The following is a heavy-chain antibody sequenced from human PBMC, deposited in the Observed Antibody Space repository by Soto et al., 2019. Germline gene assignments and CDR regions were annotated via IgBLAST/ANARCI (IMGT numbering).Heavy chain of an antibody. J-gene: IGHJ4*02. V-gene: IGHV4-59*01. CDR3: ARDQGGPFDY. Sequence: QVQLQESGPGLVKPSETLSLTCTVSGVSFSTYYWSWIRQAPGKGLEWIGYIYYSGSSNYNPSLTRRVTMSVDTSKNQPSLQLSSVTAAETAVYYCARDQGGPFDYWGQGTLVTVAS. CDR1: GVSFSTYY. D-gene: IGHD2-15*01. CDR2: IYYSGSS.